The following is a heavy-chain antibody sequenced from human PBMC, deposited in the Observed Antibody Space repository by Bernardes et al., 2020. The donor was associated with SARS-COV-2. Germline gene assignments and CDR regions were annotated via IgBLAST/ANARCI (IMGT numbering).Heavy chain of an antibody. J-gene: IGHJ4*02. CDR3: RSELVRGDIGDVVDY. CDR1: GFTFSGSA. CDR2: LRRKANNYAT. V-gene: IGHV3-73*01. Sequence: WGSLSLSCAASGFTFSGSAMRWVRKASGTLLECLGRLRRKANNYATVYAASLTGRFTIFRDDSKNTAFLLMNSLRAEDSAVYYCRSELVRGDIGDVVDYWGQGTLVTVSS. D-gene: IGHD2-15*01.